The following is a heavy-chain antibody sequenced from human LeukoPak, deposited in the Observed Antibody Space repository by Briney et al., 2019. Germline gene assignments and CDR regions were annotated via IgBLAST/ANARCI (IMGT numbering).Heavy chain of an antibody. D-gene: IGHD1-1*01. J-gene: IGHJ4*02. CDR2: ISYDATNK. CDR3: ANASSNDFYYFEY. V-gene: IGHV3-30*18. Sequence: GGSLRLSCAASGFTFSSSDMHWVRQAPGKGLEWVAVISYDATNKYYADSVKGRFTLSRDNSKNTLYLQTNTLRDEDTAVYYCANASSNDFYYFEYWGQGTLVTVSS. CDR1: GFTFSSSD.